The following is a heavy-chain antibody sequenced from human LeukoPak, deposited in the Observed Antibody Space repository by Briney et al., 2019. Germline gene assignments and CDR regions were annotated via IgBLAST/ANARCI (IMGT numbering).Heavy chain of an antibody. CDR3: ATLDDYGDFFDY. V-gene: IGHV3-53*05. J-gene: IGHJ4*02. CDR2: IYSGGST. Sequence: GGSLRLSCAASGFTVSSNYMSWVRQAPGKGLEWVSVIYSGGSTYYADSVKGRFTISRDNSKNTLYLQMNSLRAEDTAVYYCATLDDYGDFFDYWGQGTLVTVSS. D-gene: IGHD4-17*01. CDR1: GFTVSSNY.